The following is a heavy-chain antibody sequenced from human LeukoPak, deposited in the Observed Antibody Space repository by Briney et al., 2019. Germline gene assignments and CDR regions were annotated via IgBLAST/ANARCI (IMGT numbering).Heavy chain of an antibody. J-gene: IGHJ4*02. CDR1: GFTFSNYA. CDR2: ISGSGGT. CDR3: GKGRLVGPTTIRSLDN. Sequence: GGSLRLSCAASGFTFSNYAMHWVRQGPGKGLEWVSAISGSGGTYYGDSVKGRFTISRDNSKNTLYLQMNSLRAEDTAVYYCGKGRLVGPTTIRSLDNWGQGTLVTVSS. V-gene: IGHV3-23*01. D-gene: IGHD1-26*01.